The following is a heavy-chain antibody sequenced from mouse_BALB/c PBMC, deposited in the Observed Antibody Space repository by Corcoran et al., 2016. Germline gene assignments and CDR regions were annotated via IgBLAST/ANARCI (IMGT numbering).Heavy chain of an antibody. D-gene: IGHD1-1*01. CDR2: INPYNGGT. CDR3: ARGHYYGSSRYYYAMDY. J-gene: IGHJ4*01. Sequence: EVQLQQSGPELVKPGASMKISCKASGYSFTGYTMNWVKQSHGKNLEWIGLINPYNGGTSYNQKFKGKATLTVDKSSSTAYMELLSLTSEDSAVYYCARGHYYGSSRYYYAMDYWGQGTSVTVSS. CDR1: GYSFTGYT. V-gene: IGHV1-18*01.